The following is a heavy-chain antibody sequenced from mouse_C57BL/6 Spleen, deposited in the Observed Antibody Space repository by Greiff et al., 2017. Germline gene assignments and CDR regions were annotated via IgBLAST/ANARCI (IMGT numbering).Heavy chain of an antibody. J-gene: IGHJ3*01. V-gene: IGHV1-55*01. CDR1: GYTFTSYW. Sequence: QVQLQQPGAELVKPGASVKMSCKASGYTFTSYWITWVKQRPGQGLEWIGDIYPGSGSTNYNEKFKSKATLTVDTSSSTAYMQLSSLTSEDSAVYYCARWTPITRAFAYWGHETLVSVSA. CDR3: ARWTPITRAFAY. D-gene: IGHD1-2*01. CDR2: IYPGSGST.